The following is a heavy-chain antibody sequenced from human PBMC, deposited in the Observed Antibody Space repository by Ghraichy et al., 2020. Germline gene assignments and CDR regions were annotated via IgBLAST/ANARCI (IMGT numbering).Heavy chain of an antibody. CDR3: ARDAGFTAMADFFVY. J-gene: IGHJ4*01. CDR1: GFTFSSFS. D-gene: IGHD5-18*01. Sequence: GGSLRLSCAASGFTFSSFSMNWVRQAPGKGLEWVSYISSRSGTIYYADSVKGRFTISRDNSKNSLYLQMNSLRAEDTAVYYCARDAGFTAMADFFVYWGYATLLTVSS. V-gene: IGHV3-48*01. CDR2: ISSRSGTI.